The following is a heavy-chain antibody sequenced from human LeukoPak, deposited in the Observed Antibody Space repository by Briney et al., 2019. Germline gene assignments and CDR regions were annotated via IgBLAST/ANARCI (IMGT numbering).Heavy chain of an antibody. V-gene: IGHV4-39*01. D-gene: IGHD3-22*01. Sequence: SETLSLTCTVSGGSISSSGYYWGWIRQPPGKGLEWIGSIYYSGSTYYNPSLKSRVTISVDTSKNQFSLKLSSMTAADTAVYYCASRAYYYDSSGYGPFDYWGQGTLVTVSS. J-gene: IGHJ4*02. CDR2: IYYSGST. CDR3: ASRAYYYDSSGYGPFDY. CDR1: GGSISSSGYY.